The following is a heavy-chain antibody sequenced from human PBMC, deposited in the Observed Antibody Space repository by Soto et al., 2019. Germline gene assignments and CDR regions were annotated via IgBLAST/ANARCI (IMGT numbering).Heavy chain of an antibody. CDR1: GGTFSSYA. CDR3: ASSDDYGGNNDY. V-gene: IGHV1-69*13. Sequence: PSVKVSCKASGGTFSSYAISWVRQAPGQGLERMGGIIPIFGTANYAQKFQGRVTITADESTSTAYMELSSLRSEDTAVYYCASSDDYGGNNDYWGQGTLVTVSS. D-gene: IGHD4-17*01. J-gene: IGHJ4*02. CDR2: IIPIFGTA.